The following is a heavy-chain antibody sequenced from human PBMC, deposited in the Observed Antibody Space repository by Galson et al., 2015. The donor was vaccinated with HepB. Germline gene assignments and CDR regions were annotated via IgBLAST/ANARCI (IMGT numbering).Heavy chain of an antibody. D-gene: IGHD6-19*01. J-gene: IGHJ4*02. CDR2: TYYRSKWYN. V-gene: IGHV6-1*01. CDR3: ARELEQWLRSYYFDY. Sequence: CAISGDSVSSNSAAWNWIRQSPSRGLEWLGRTYYRSKWYNDYAVSVKSRITINPDTSKNQFSLQLNSVTPEDTAVYYCARELEQWLRSYYFDYWGQGTLVTVSS. CDR1: GDSVSSNSAA.